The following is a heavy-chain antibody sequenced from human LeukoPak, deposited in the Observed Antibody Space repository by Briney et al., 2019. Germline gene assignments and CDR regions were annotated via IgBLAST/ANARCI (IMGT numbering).Heavy chain of an antibody. D-gene: IGHD5-18*01. CDR2: INHSGST. J-gene: IGHJ6*03. CDR3: ARTTEGGYTYDFFYYYYMDV. V-gene: IGHV4-34*01. CDR1: GGSFSGYY. Sequence: SETLSLTCAVYGGSFSGYYWSWIRQPPGKGLEWIGEINHSGSTNYNPSLKSRVTISVDSSKNQFSLKLSSVTAADTAVYYCARTTEGGYTYDFFYYYYMDVWGKGTTVTISS.